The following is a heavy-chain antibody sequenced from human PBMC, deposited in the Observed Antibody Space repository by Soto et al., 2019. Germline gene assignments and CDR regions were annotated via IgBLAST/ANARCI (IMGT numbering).Heavy chain of an antibody. CDR3: TRGGDGYNDYYYGMDV. CDR2: IRSKAYGGTT. Sequence: GGSLRLSCTASGFTFGDYAMSWFRQAPGKGLEWVGFIRSKAYGGTTEYAASVKGRFTISRDDSKSIAYLQMNSLKTEDTAMYYCTRGGDGYNDYYYGMDVWGQGTTVSVSS. V-gene: IGHV3-49*03. D-gene: IGHD5-12*01. J-gene: IGHJ6*02. CDR1: GFTFGDYA.